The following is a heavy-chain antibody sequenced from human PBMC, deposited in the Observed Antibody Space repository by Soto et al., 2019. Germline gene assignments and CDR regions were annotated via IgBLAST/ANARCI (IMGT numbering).Heavy chain of an antibody. CDR2: TYYRSKWYN. V-gene: IGHV6-1*01. Sequence: SHTLSLTCAISGDSVSSNSAASNWIRQSPSRGLEWLGRTYYRSKWYNDYAVSVKSRITIDPETSKNQFSLQLNSVTPEDTAVYYCARDRFLYYYDSSGYPYYFDYWGQGTLVTVSS. D-gene: IGHD3-22*01. CDR3: ARDRFLYYYDSSGYPYYFDY. J-gene: IGHJ4*02. CDR1: GDSVSSNSAA.